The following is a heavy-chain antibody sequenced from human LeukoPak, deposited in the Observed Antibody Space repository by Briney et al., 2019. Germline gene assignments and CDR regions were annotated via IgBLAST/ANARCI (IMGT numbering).Heavy chain of an antibody. D-gene: IGHD2-2*01. V-gene: IGHV3-21*01. J-gene: IGHJ4*02. CDR1: GFTFSSYS. CDR2: ISSSSSYI. Sequence: PGGSLRLSCAASGFTFSSYSMNWVRQAPGKGLEWVSSISSSSSYIYYADSVKGRFTISRDNAKNSLYLQMNSLRAEDTAVYYCVRYCSSTSCYSGFGYWGQGTLVTVSS. CDR3: VRYCSSTSCYSGFGY.